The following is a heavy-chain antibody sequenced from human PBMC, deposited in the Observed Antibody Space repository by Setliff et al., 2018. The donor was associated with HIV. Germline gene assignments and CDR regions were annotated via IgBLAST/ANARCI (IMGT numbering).Heavy chain of an antibody. V-gene: IGHV3-23*03. J-gene: IGHJ5*01. Sequence: GSLRLSCAPSGFTFSSYAMTWVRQAPGKGLEWVSVIYSGDSSTYYADSVKGRFTISRDNAKNSLYLQMNSLRAEDTAVYYCARPLLRTNPVYGILGNWFDSWGRGTLVTVSS. CDR1: GFTFSSYA. CDR3: ARPLLRTNPVYGILGNWFDS. CDR2: IYSGDSST. D-gene: IGHD2-8*01.